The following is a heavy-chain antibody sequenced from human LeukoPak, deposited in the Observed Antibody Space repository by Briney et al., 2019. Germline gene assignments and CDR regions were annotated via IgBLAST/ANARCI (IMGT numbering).Heavy chain of an antibody. D-gene: IGHD2-8*02. CDR2: ISYDGSNK. Sequence: GGSLRLSCAASGFTFSIYAMHWVRQAPGKGLEWVAVISYDGSNKYYADSVKGRFTISRDNSKNTLYLQMNSLRAEDTAVYYCARPPMHLWWTFDYWGQGTLVTVSS. J-gene: IGHJ4*02. CDR3: ARPPMHLWWTFDY. V-gene: IGHV3-30-3*01. CDR1: GFTFSIYA.